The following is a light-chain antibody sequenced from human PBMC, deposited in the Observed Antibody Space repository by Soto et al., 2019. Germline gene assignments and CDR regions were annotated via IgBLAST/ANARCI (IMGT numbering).Light chain of an antibody. CDR2: AAS. CDR1: QSISSY. V-gene: IGKV1-39*01. Sequence: DIQMTQSPSSLSASVGDRVTITCRASQSISSYLNWYQQKLGKAPKLLIYAASSLQSGVPSRFXGSGSGTDFTLNISSLQSEDFENYYCQQSYSTPTWTFGKGTKVEIK. CDR3: QQSYSTPTWT. J-gene: IGKJ1*01.